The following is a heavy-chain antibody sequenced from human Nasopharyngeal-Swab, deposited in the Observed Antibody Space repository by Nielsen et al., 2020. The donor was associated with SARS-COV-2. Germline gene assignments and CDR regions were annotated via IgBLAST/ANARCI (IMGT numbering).Heavy chain of an antibody. D-gene: IGHD6-6*01. CDR3: AKITTSSLFDY. J-gene: IGHJ4*02. V-gene: IGHV3-30*18. Sequence: VGSLRLSCVVSGFTFSGYDMNWVRQAPGKGLEWVAGISSDGTRKFYVDSVKGRFTISRDNSRDTLYLQMDSLRAEDTALYYCAKITTSSLFDYWGQGAQVTVSS. CDR1: GFTFSGYD. CDR2: ISSDGTRK.